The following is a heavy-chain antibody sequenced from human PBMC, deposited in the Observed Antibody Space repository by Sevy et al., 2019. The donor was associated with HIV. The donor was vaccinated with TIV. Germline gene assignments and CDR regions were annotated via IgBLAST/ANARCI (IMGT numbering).Heavy chain of an antibody. D-gene: IGHD3-3*01. CDR2: FDPEDGET. V-gene: IGHV1-24*01. J-gene: IGHJ6*02. Sequence: ASVKVSCKVSGYTLSELPMHWVRQAPGKGLEWQGGFDPEDGETIYAQKFQGRVTMTEDTSTDTAYMELSRLRSEDTAVYYCATLDFWSDHPFYGTDVWGQGTTVTVSS. CDR3: ATLDFWSDHPFYGTDV. CDR1: GYTLSELP.